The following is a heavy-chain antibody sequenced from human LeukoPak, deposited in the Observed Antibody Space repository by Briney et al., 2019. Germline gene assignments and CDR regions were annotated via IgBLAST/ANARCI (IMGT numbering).Heavy chain of an antibody. D-gene: IGHD1-26*01. J-gene: IGHJ6*03. CDR1: GGAISNYY. V-gene: IGHV4-4*07. Sequence: SETLSLTCSVSGGAISNYYWSWIRQPAGKGLEWIGRIYTSGNTNYNPSLKSRVTMSVDTSRNQFSLKLSSVTAADTAVYYCARVRGVGAGVVYYYYYMDVWGKGTTVTVSS. CDR3: ARVRGVGAGVVYYYYYMDV. CDR2: IYTSGNT.